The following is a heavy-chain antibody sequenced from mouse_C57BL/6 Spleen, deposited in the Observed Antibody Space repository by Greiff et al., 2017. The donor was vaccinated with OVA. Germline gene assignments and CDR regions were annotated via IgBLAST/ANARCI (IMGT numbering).Heavy chain of an antibody. CDR3: ARNPYYYGSSSDV. CDR2: IYWDDDK. V-gene: IGHV8-12*01. Sequence: QVTLKVCGPGILQSSQTLSLTCSFSGFSLSTSGMGVSWIRQPSGKGLEWLAHIYWDDDKRYNPSLKSRLTISKDTSRNQVFLKITSVDTADTATYYCARNPYYYGSSSDVWGTGTTVTVSS. CDR1: GFSLSTSGMG. J-gene: IGHJ1*03. D-gene: IGHD1-1*01.